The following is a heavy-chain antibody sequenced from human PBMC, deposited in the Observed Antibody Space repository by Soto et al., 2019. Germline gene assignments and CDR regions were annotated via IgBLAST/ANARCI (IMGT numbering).Heavy chain of an antibody. CDR1: GGSFSGYY. CDR3: ARGFAANDSSGYSLGYFGY. CDR2: INHSGST. Sequence: PSETLSLTCAVYGGSFSGYYWSWIRQPPGKGLEWIGEINHSGSTNYNPSLKSRVTISVDTSKNQFSLKLSSVTAADTAVYYCARGFAANDSSGYSLGYFGYSGQGTLVTVSS. J-gene: IGHJ4*02. D-gene: IGHD3-22*01. V-gene: IGHV4-34*01.